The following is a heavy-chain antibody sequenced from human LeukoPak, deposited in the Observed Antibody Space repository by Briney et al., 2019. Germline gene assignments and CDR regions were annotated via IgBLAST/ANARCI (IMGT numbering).Heavy chain of an antibody. Sequence: GASVKVSCKVSGYTLTELSMHWVRQAPGQGLEWMGWINPNSGGTNYAQKFQGRVTMTRDTSISTAYMELSRLRSDDTAVYYCARDSSGDKPAAATRYDYWGQGTLVTVSS. CDR1: GYTLTELS. J-gene: IGHJ4*02. CDR3: ARDSSGDKPAAATRYDY. D-gene: IGHD6-13*01. CDR2: INPNSGGT. V-gene: IGHV1-2*02.